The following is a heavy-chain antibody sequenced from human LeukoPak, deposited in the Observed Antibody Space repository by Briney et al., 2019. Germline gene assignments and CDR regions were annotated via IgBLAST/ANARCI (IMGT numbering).Heavy chain of an antibody. D-gene: IGHD3-10*01. Sequence: ASVKVSCKASGGTFSSYAISWVRQAPGQGLEWMGRINPNSGGTNYAQKFQGRVTMTRDTSISTAYMELSRLRSDDTAVYYCARDMRYYGSGSFIYYYYGMDVWGQGTTVTVSS. J-gene: IGHJ6*02. CDR3: ARDMRYYGSGSFIYYYYGMDV. CDR2: INPNSGGT. CDR1: GGTFSSYA. V-gene: IGHV1-2*06.